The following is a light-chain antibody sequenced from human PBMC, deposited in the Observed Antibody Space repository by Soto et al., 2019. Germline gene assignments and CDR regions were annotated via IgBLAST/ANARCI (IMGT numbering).Light chain of an antibody. V-gene: IGKV3-20*01. Sequence: EVVVTQSPGTLSLSPGERATLSCRASQSVTSDYLAWYQQKPGQSPRLLMSSASRRATGVPDRFSGSGSGTDFTLTISRLEPEDFAVYYCQHYGHALWAFGQGTKVEIK. J-gene: IGKJ1*01. CDR2: SAS. CDR3: QHYGHALWA. CDR1: QSVTSDY.